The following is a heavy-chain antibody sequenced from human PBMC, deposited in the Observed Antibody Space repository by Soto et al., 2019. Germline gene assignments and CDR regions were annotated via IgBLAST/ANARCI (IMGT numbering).Heavy chain of an antibody. CDR1: GYTFTIYY. J-gene: IGHJ6*02. D-gene: IGHD6-13*01. CDR3: ARGGSHSDYYYYYGMDV. V-gene: IGHV1-46*01. CDR2: INTSGGSP. Sequence: ASVKVSCKAFGYTFTIYYIHWVRQAPGQGLEWMGVINTSGGSPTYAQKFQDRVTMTRDTSTSTVYMELSSLRSEDTAVYYCARGGSHSDYYYYYGMDVWGQGTTVTVSS.